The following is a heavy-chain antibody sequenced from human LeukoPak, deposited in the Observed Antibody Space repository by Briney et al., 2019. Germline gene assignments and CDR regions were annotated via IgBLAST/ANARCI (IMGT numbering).Heavy chain of an antibody. Sequence: GASLKISCKGSGYSFTSYWISWGRQMPGKGLEWMGRIDPSDSYTNYSPFFQGHVTISADKSISTAYLQWSSLKASDTAMYYCARRNYDSSGYEYDAFDIWGQGTMVTVSS. J-gene: IGHJ3*02. CDR2: IDPSDSYT. CDR3: ARRNYDSSGYEYDAFDI. V-gene: IGHV5-10-1*01. D-gene: IGHD3-22*01. CDR1: GYSFTSYW.